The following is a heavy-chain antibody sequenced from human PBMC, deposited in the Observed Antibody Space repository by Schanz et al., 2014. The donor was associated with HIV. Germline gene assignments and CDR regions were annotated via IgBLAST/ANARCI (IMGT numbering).Heavy chain of an antibody. Sequence: VQLLESGGGLVQPGGSLRLSCAASGFTFSDNYMSWIRQAPGKGLEWVSGISGSGGSTYYADSVKGRFTISRDNAKNSLYLQMSSLRADDTAVYYCARDSGPGIYWGQGTLVTVSS. CDR1: GFTFSDNY. D-gene: IGHD3-10*01. CDR3: ARDSGPGIY. CDR2: ISGSGGST. V-gene: IGHV3-11*04. J-gene: IGHJ4*02.